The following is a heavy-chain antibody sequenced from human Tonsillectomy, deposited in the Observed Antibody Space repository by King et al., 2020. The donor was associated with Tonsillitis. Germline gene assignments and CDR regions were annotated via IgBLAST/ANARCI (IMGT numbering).Heavy chain of an antibody. V-gene: IGHV3-72*01. CDR1: GFTFSDHY. Sequence: VQLVESGGGLVQPGGSLRLSCAASGFTFSDHYMDWVRKAPGKGLEWVGRTRNKANSYTTEYAASVKGRFNISRDDSKNSLYLQMNSLKTEDTAVYYCASEVYYYDSSGFPYWYFDLWGRGTLVTVSS. CDR3: ASEVYYYDSSGFPYWYFDL. D-gene: IGHD3-22*01. CDR2: TRNKANSYTT. J-gene: IGHJ2*01.